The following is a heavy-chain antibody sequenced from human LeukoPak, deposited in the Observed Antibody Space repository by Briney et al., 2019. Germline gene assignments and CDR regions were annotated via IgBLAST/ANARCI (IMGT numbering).Heavy chain of an antibody. CDR2: ISGGGGST. J-gene: IGHJ6*02. CDR1: GFTFSSYA. Sequence: GGSLRLSCAASGFTFSSYAMSWVRQAPGKGPEWVSAISGGGGSTYYADSVKGQFTISRDNSKNTLYLQMNSLRAENTAVYYCAKSLSGSSYSGMDVWGQGTTVTVSS. D-gene: IGHD1-26*01. V-gene: IGHV3-23*01. CDR3: AKSLSGSSYSGMDV.